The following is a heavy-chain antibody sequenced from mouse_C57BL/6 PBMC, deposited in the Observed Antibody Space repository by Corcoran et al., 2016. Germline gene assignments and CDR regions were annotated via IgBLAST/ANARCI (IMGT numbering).Heavy chain of an antibody. J-gene: IGHJ4*01. CDR2: INTYSGVP. D-gene: IGHD2-4*01. CDR1: GDTFTTYG. CDR3: ARREITTRYYAMDY. Sequence: QIQLVQSGPELKKPGETVKISCKASGDTFTTYGMSWVKQAPGKGLKWMGWINTYSGVPTYADDFKGRFAFSLETSASTAYLQINNLKNEDTATYFCARREITTRYYAMDYWGQGTSVTVSS. V-gene: IGHV9-3*01.